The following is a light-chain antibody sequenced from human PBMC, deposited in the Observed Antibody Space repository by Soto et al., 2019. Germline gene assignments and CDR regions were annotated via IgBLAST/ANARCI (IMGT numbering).Light chain of an antibody. CDR3: QSYDSSLNGYV. J-gene: IGLJ1*01. CDR2: GNN. V-gene: IGLV1-40*01. Sequence: QSVLTQPPSVSVAPGQRVSISCTGSSSNIGAGYGVHWYRQLPGTAPKLLIFGNNNRPSGVPDRFSGSKSGTSASLGITGLQAEDEADYYCQSYDSSLNGYVFGTGTKLTVL. CDR1: SSNIGAGYG.